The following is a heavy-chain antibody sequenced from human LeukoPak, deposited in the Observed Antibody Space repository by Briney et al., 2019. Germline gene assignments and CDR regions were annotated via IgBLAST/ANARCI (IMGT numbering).Heavy chain of an antibody. V-gene: IGHV1-46*01. CDR3: AKDPYSNYEDKVGY. CDR1: GYTFTSYY. Sequence: ASVKVSRKASGYTFTSYYMHWVRQAPGQGLEWMGIINPSGGSTSYAQKFQGRVTMTRDTSTSTVYMELSSLRAEDTAVYYCAKDPYSNYEDKVGYWGQGTLVTVSS. J-gene: IGHJ4*02. D-gene: IGHD4-11*01. CDR2: INPSGGST.